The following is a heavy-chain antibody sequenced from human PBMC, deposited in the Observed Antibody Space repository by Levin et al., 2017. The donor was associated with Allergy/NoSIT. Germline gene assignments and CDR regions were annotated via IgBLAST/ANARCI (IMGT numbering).Heavy chain of an antibody. CDR1: GFTFSNYA. D-gene: IGHD6-19*01. J-gene: IGHJ4*02. V-gene: IGHV3-23*01. CDR2: ISGSGTTT. Sequence: GGSLRLSCEASGFTFSNYAMSWVRQAPGKGLEWVSGISGSGTTTYSADSVKGRVAISRDRSKNTLFLQLNSLRAEDTAVYYCARGSGPYTSAWYGFDYWGQGTLVTVSS. CDR3: ARGSGPYTSAWYGFDY.